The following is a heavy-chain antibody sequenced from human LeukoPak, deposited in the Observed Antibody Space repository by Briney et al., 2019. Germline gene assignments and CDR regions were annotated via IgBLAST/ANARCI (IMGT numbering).Heavy chain of an antibody. J-gene: IGHJ3*02. CDR1: GYTFTSYY. CDR2: INPSGGST. CDR3: ARGYGYYYDSRGAFDI. Sequence: ASVKVSCKASGYTFTSYYMHWVRQAPGQGLEWMGIINPSGGSTSYAQKFQGRVTMTRDMSTSTVYMELSSLRSEDTAVYYCARGYGYYYDSRGAFDIWGQGTMVTVSS. V-gene: IGHV1-46*01. D-gene: IGHD3-22*01.